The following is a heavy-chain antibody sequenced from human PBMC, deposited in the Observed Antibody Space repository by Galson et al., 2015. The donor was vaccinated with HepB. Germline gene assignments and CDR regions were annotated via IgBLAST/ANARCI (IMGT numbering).Heavy chain of an antibody. CDR1: GFTFSSYS. J-gene: IGHJ4*02. D-gene: IGHD1-26*01. CDR3: TTKTSGTYPFDY. V-gene: IGHV3-21*01. CDR2: ISSSSDYI. Sequence: SLRLSCAASGFTFSSYSMNWVRQAPGKGLEWVSSISSSSDYIFYAGSVKGRFTISRDNGKNSVFLQMNSPRAEDTAVYYCTTKTSGTYPFDYWGQGTLVTVSS.